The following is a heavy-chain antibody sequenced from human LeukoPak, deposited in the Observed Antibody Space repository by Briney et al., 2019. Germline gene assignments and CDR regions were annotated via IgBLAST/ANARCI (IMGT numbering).Heavy chain of an antibody. J-gene: IGHJ4*02. CDR1: GYSFTTYW. Sequence: GESLKISCKGSGYSFTTYWNGWVRQMPGKGLEWMGIIYPGDSDTRYSPSFQGQVTISADKSISTAYLQWSSLKASDTAMYYCARPAIAAAVYYFDYWGQGTLVTVSS. CDR3: ARPAIAAAVYYFDY. CDR2: IYPGDSDT. V-gene: IGHV5-51*01. D-gene: IGHD6-13*01.